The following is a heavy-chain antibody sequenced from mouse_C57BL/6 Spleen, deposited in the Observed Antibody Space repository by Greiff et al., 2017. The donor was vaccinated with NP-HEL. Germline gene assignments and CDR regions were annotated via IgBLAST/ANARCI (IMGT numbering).Heavy chain of an antibody. CDR3: ARWAYSNFYAMDY. D-gene: IGHD2-5*01. Sequence: QVQLQQPGAELVKPGASVKLSCKASGYTFTSYWMQWVKQRPGQGLEWIGEIDPSDSYTNYNQKFKGKATLTVDTSSSTAYMQLSSLTSEDSAVYYCARWAYSNFYAMDYWGQGTSVTVSS. CDR2: IDPSDSYT. V-gene: IGHV1-50*01. CDR1: GYTFTSYW. J-gene: IGHJ4*01.